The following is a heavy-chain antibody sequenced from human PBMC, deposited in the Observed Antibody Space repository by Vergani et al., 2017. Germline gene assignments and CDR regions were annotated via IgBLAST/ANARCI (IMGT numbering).Heavy chain of an antibody. D-gene: IGHD2-15*01. CDR1: GFTFSSYA. CDR3: AKDRWGGVGVVAALNVDY. V-gene: IGHV3-23*01. J-gene: IGHJ4*02. CDR2: ISGRGGST. Sequence: EVQLLESGGGLVQPGGSLRLSCAASGFTFSSYAMSWVRQAPGKGLEWVSAISGRGGSTYYADSVKGRFTISRDNSKNTLYLQMNSLRAEDTAVYYCAKDRWGGVGVVAALNVDYWGQGTLVTVSS.